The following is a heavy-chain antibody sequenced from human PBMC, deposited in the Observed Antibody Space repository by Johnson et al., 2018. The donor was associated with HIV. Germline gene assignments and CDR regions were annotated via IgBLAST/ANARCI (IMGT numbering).Heavy chain of an antibody. CDR3: AKDRFSGYAFSGAFDI. V-gene: IGHV3-11*04. J-gene: IGHJ3*02. Sequence: QVQLVESGGGVVQPGGSLRLSCIGSDFALGDYGMSWIRQAPGKGLEWGSDISSSGTTSYSADSVQGRVTTSRDNSKNTLYLQMNSLRAEDTAVYYCAKDRFSGYAFSGAFDIWGQGTMVTVSS. CDR2: ISSSGTTS. D-gene: IGHD5-12*01. CDR1: DFALGDYG.